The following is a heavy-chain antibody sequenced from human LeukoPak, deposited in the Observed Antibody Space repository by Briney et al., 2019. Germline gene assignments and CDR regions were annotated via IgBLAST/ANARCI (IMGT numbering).Heavy chain of an antibody. D-gene: IGHD1-26*01. CDR1: GFTFSSYF. J-gene: IGHJ4*02. CDR3: ARSMAVTVGATGFDY. Sequence: GGSLRLSCAASGFTFSSYFMSWVRQGPGKGLEWVATIWPDGSEKKYVDSVRDRFTISRDNAKNSLYLQMNSLSAEDTAVYFCARSMAVTVGATGFDYWGQGTLVTVSS. CDR2: IWPDGSEK. V-gene: IGHV3-7*01.